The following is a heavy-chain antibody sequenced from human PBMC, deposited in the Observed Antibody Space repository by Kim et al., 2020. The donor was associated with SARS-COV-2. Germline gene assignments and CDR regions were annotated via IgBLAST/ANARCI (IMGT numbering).Heavy chain of an antibody. D-gene: IGHD3-9*01. CDR2: ISYDGSNK. V-gene: IGHV3-30*04. Sequence: GGSLRLSCAASGFTFSSYAMHWVRQAPGKGLEWVAVISYDGSNKYYADSVKGRFTISRDNSKNTLYLQMNSLRAEDTAVYYCARDRWLGYFDWLLESYYYCGIDVWGQGTTVTVSS. CDR1: GFTFSSYA. J-gene: IGHJ6*02. CDR3: ARDRWLGYFDWLLESYYYCGIDV.